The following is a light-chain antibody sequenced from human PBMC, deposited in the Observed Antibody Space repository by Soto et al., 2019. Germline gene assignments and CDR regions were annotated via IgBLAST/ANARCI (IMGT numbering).Light chain of an antibody. CDR3: QQYGSSPRKT. J-gene: IGKJ1*01. Sequence: EIVLTQSPGTLSLSPGERATLSCRASQSVSSSYLAWYQQKPGQDPRLLIYGASSRATGIPDRFSGSGSGTDFTLTISRLEPEDFAVYYCQQYGSSPRKTFGQGTKVEIK. V-gene: IGKV3-20*01. CDR1: QSVSSSY. CDR2: GAS.